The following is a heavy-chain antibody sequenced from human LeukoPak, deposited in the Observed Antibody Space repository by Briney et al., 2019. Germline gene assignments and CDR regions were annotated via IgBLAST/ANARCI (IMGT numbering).Heavy chain of an antibody. J-gene: IGHJ3*02. CDR3: VKEGTPVISHAFDI. D-gene: IGHD1-1*01. V-gene: IGHV3-30*18. CDR2: ISYGGSNK. CDR1: GFTFSSSW. Sequence: PGGSLRLSCAASGFTFSSSWMHWVRQAPGKGLEWVGVISYGGSNKDYTDSVKGRFTISRDDSKSTLYLQMNSLRAEDTAVYYCVKEGTPVISHAFDIWGQGTMVTVSS.